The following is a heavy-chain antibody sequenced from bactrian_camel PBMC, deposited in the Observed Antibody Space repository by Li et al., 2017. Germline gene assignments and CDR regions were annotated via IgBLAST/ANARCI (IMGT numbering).Heavy chain of an antibody. D-gene: IGHD4*01. Sequence: HVQLVESGGGSVQPGGSLRLSCSASGFSFRLSTMSWVRQAPGKGFQWVSGITSGGFTEYADSVRGRFNISRDNDKNTLYLQMNSLETEDTAVYYCHVGWKYSDYSDVSRGQGTQVTVS. CDR2: ITSGGFT. CDR1: GFSFRLST. J-gene: IGHJ6*01. V-gene: IGHV3S1*01. CDR3: HVGWKYSDYSDVS.